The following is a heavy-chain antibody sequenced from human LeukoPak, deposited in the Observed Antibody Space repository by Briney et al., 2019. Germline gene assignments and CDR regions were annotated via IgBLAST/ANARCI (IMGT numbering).Heavy chain of an antibody. V-gene: IGHV3-23*01. CDR2: ISGSGGGA. J-gene: IGHJ4*02. D-gene: IGHD6-19*01. CDR3: AKDRDIAVADSDY. CDR1: GFTFSSFA. Sequence: GGSLRLSCVASGFTFSSFAMTWVRQAPGKGLEWVSGISGSGGGAYCADSVKGRFTISRDNSKNTVYLQMNSLRAEDTALYFCAKDRDIAVADSDYWGQGTLVTVSS.